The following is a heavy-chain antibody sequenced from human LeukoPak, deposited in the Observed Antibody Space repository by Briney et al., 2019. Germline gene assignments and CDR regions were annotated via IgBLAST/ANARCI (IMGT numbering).Heavy chain of an antibody. V-gene: IGHV3-49*03. Sequence: TGGSLRLSCTASGFTFGDYAMSWFRQAPGKGLEWVGFIRSKAYGGTTEYAASVKGRFTISRDDSKSIAYLQMNSLKTEDTAVYYCTTDRQGIAAAGQNGPDYWSQGSLVTVYS. D-gene: IGHD6-13*01. J-gene: IGHJ4*02. CDR3: TTDRQGIAAAGQNGPDY. CDR2: IRSKAYGGTT. CDR1: GFTFGDYA.